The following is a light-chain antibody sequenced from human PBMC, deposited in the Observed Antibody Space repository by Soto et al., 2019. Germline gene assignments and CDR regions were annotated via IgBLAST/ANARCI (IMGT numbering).Light chain of an antibody. CDR2: NNT. Sequence: QSALTQPPSASGTPGQTVNISCSGSNSNIGLNTVNWYQQLPGTAPKLLIYNNTQRPAGVPDRFSGSKSGTSASLAISGLQSDNEADYYCAAWDDSLNGTVFGTGTKVTV. CDR1: NSNIGLNT. V-gene: IGLV1-44*01. CDR3: AAWDDSLNGTV. J-gene: IGLJ1*01.